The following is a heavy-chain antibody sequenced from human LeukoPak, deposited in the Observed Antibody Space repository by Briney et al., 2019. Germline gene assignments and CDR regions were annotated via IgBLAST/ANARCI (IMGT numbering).Heavy chain of an antibody. Sequence: ASVKVSCKASGYTFTGYYMHWVRQAPGQGLEWMGWINPNSGCTNYAQKFQGRVTMTRDTSISTAYMELSRLRSDDTAVYYCARGAGSGYYYSSDYWGQGTLVTVSS. D-gene: IGHD3-22*01. CDR3: ARGAGSGYYYSSDY. CDR2: INPNSGCT. CDR1: GYTFTGYY. V-gene: IGHV1-2*02. J-gene: IGHJ4*02.